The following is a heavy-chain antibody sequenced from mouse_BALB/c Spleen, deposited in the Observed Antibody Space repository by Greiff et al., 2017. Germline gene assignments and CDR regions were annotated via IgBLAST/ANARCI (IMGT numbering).Heavy chain of an antibody. V-gene: IGHV3-5*02. CDR1: GISITTGNYR. CDR3: ARSNYGNLGFAY. Sequence: DVQLQESGPGLVKPSQTVSLTCTVTGISITTGNYRWSWIRQFPGNKLEWIGYIYYSGTITYNPSLTSRTTITRDTSKNQFFLEMNSLTAEDTATYYCARSNYGNLGFAYWGQGTLVTVSA. D-gene: IGHD2-1*01. CDR2: IYYSGTI. J-gene: IGHJ3*01.